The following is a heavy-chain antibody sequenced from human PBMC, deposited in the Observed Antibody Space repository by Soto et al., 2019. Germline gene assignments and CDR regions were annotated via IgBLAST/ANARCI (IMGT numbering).Heavy chain of an antibody. CDR2: IYYTGRT. J-gene: IGHJ4*02. D-gene: IGHD2-15*01. CDR3: AREGSSSPEYFDF. Sequence: SETLSLTCTVSGGSISSDDYYWTWIRQPPGEGLEWIGYIYYTGRTSSTPSLESRVTISIDTSKNQFSLKLSSVSAADTAVYYCAREGSSSPEYFDFWGPGTLVTVSS. CDR1: GGSISSDDYY. V-gene: IGHV4-30-4*01.